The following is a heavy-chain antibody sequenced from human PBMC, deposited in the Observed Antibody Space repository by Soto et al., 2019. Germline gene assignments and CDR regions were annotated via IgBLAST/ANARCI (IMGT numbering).Heavy chain of an antibody. CDR2: IYYSGDT. D-gene: IGHD5-18*01. CDR3: AREPRATMVTGYFDY. V-gene: IGHV4-31*03. J-gene: IGHJ4*02. CDR1: GCSISSGSYY. Sequence: PXETLSLTCTVAGCSISSGSYYWSWIRQHRGKGLEWIGYIYYSGDTYYNPSLKSRVTMSVDTSKNQFSLNLSSMTAADTAVYYCAREPRATMVTGYFDYWGQGTLVTVSS.